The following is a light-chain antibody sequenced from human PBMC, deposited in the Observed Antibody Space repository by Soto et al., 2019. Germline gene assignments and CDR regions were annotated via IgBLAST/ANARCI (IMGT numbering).Light chain of an antibody. CDR3: SSDTGGNPSYV. J-gene: IGLJ1*01. V-gene: IGLV2-8*01. CDR1: SSDVGGYDY. CDR2: EVT. Sequence: QSALTQPPSASGSPGQSVTISCTGTSSDVGGYDYVSWYQQHPGKAPKLMIYEVTIRPSGVSDRFSGSRSGNTASLTASGLQAEDEADYYCSSDTGGNPSYVFGTGTKVTVL.